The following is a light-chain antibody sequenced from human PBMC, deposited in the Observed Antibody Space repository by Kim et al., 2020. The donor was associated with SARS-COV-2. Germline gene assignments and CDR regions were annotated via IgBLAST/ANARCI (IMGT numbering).Light chain of an antibody. Sequence: SPGERATLSCRASQTFTSNYLAWDQQKPGQAPRLLIYGASSRATGISDRFSGSGSGTDFTLTISRLEPEDFAVYYCQQYGSSPATFGQGTKVDIK. V-gene: IGKV3-20*01. CDR2: GAS. CDR3: QQYGSSPAT. CDR1: QTFTSNY. J-gene: IGKJ1*01.